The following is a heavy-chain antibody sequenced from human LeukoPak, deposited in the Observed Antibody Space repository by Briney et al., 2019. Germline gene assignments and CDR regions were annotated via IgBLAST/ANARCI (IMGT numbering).Heavy chain of an antibody. Sequence: GGSLRLSCAASGFTFSIHSMSWVRQAPGKGLEWVSAITDSGDSTYYADSGEGRFTISRDNSKNTLYLQMNSLRAEDTAVYYCAKLGTDCSGASCYRRSFDYWGQGTLVTVSS. CDR1: GFTFSIHS. CDR3: AKLGTDCSGASCYRRSFDY. J-gene: IGHJ4*02. CDR2: ITDSGDST. V-gene: IGHV3-23*01. D-gene: IGHD2-15*01.